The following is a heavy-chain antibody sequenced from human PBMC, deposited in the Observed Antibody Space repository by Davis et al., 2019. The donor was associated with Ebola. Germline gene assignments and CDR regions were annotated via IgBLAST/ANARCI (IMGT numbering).Heavy chain of an antibody. CDR1: GYTFTDYN. V-gene: IGHV1-2*06. CDR2: VILKSGAT. Sequence: ASVKVSCKASGYTFTDYNIHWMRQAPGEGLEWLGRVILKSGATNYAQKFQGRVTMTRDTSISTVYMELRSLTYDDTADYYCARGHNYAHEYWGQGTLVTVSS. D-gene: IGHD4-11*01. J-gene: IGHJ4*02. CDR3: ARGHNYAHEY.